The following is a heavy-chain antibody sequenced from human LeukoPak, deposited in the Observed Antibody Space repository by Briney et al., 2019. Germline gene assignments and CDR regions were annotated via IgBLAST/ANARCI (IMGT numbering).Heavy chain of an antibody. D-gene: IGHD3-22*01. CDR3: AREGPDSSGPFDY. CDR1: GGSISSYY. Sequence: SETLSLTCTVSGGSISSYYWSWVRQPPGKGLERIGYIYYSGSTNYNPSLKSRVTISVDTSKNQFSLKLSSVTAADTAVYYCAREGPDSSGPFDYWGQGTLVTVSS. J-gene: IGHJ4*02. V-gene: IGHV4-59*01. CDR2: IYYSGST.